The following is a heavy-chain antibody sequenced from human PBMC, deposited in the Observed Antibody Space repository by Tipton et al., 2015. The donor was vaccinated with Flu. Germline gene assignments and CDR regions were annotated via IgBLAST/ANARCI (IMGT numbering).Heavy chain of an antibody. CDR1: GDSIRSSNYY. Sequence: GLVKPSETLSLTCGVSGDSIRSSNYYWGWIRQPPGKGLEWIGLTYTNGDTTYNPSLKSRVTISIDTSKNQLSLTLTSVTAADTAVYYCARDSGAYPLGFDPWGRGTLVTVSS. V-gene: IGHV4-61*02. J-gene: IGHJ5*01. D-gene: IGHD2-15*01. CDR2: TYTNGDT. CDR3: ARDSGAYPLGFDP.